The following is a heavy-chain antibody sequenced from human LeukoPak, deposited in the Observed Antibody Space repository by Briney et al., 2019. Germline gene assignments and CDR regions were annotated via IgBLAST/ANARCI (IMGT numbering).Heavy chain of an antibody. CDR1: GYSLSIGYY. CDR2: INHSGST. D-gene: IGHD6-19*01. J-gene: IGHJ4*02. CDR3: ARHNRGWYYY. V-gene: IGHV4-34*01. Sequence: PSETLSLTCTVSGYSLSIGYYWSWIRQPPGKGLEWIGEINHSGSTNYNPSLKSRVTISVDTSKNQFSLKLSSVTAADTAVYYCARHNRGWYYYWGQGTLVTVSS.